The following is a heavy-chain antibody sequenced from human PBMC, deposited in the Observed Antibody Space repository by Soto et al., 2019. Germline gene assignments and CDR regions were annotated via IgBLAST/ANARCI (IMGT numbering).Heavy chain of an antibody. D-gene: IGHD3-22*01. Sequence: ASVKVSCKASGYTFTGYYMHWVRQAPGQGLEWMGWINPNSGGTNYAQKFQGWVTMTRDTSISTAYMELTRLRSDDTAVYYCARVYYDSSGYFYGMDVWGQGTTVTVSS. V-gene: IGHV1-2*04. CDR2: INPNSGGT. J-gene: IGHJ6*02. CDR3: ARVYYDSSGYFYGMDV. CDR1: GYTFTGYY.